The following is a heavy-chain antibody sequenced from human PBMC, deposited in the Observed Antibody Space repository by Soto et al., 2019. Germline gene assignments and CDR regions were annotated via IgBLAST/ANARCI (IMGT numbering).Heavy chain of an antibody. CDR2: IVVGTGST. J-gene: IGHJ4*02. CDR3: ARDPRDYDSSGYSHGAPFFDY. D-gene: IGHD3-22*01. V-gene: IGHV1-58*02. CDR1: GFTFGASA. Sequence: SVKVSCKASGFTFGASAIQWVRQTRGHRLEWIGWIVVGTGSTNYAQKFQERVTITRDMSTSTAFMELSSLISEDTAVYYCARDPRDYDSSGYSHGAPFFDYWGQGTLVTVSS.